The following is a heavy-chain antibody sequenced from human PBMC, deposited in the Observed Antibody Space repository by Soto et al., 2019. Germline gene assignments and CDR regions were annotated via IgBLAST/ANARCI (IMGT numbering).Heavy chain of an antibody. V-gene: IGHV4-59*01. CDR3: ARDSSSPGWFDP. Sequence: SETLSLTWTVSGGSISSYYWIWIRQPPGKGLEWIGYIYYSGSTNYNPSLKSRVTISVDTSKNQFSLKLSSVTAADTAVYYCARDSSSPGWFDPWGQGTLVTVSS. CDR2: IYYSGST. J-gene: IGHJ5*02. CDR1: GGSISSYY. D-gene: IGHD6-6*01.